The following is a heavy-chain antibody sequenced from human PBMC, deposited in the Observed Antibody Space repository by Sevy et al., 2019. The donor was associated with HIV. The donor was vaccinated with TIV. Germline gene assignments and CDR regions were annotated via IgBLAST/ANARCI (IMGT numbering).Heavy chain of an antibody. D-gene: IGHD4-17*01. Sequence: GGSLRLSCAGSGFTFNSHTMNWVRQAPGKGLEWVSSISNSSSYIYYGDSVKGRFTISRDNAKSSLFLQMNSLRAEDPAIYFCARVKDYGDYGAIDIWGQGTMVTVSS. V-gene: IGHV3-21*01. CDR1: GFTFNSHT. J-gene: IGHJ3*02. CDR3: ARVKDYGDYGAIDI. CDR2: ISNSSSYI.